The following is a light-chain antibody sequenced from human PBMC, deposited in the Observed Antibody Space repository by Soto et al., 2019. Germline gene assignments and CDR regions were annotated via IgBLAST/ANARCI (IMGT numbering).Light chain of an antibody. CDR3: LQYNNYPFT. CDR1: QSISSW. Sequence: LQMTQSHSTLSASVGDIVTITCRASQSISSWLAWYQQKPGKAPKLLIYDASSLESGVPSRFSGSGSGTEFTLTINSLQPEDFATYFCLQYNNYPFTFGQGTLLENK. V-gene: IGKV1-5*01. J-gene: IGKJ5*01. CDR2: DAS.